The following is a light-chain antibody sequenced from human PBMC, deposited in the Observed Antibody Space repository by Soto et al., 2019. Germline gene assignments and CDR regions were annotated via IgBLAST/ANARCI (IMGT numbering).Light chain of an antibody. CDR2: WAS. Sequence: DIVMTQSPDSLAVTLGERATINCKSSQNVLYNSNNKNYLAWYQQKPGQPPKLLIYWASTRESGVPDRFSGSGSGTDFTLTISSVQAEDVAVYYCQQSFTTTWTFGQGTRVEIK. V-gene: IGKV4-1*01. CDR3: QQSFTTTWT. CDR1: QNVLYNSNNKNY. J-gene: IGKJ1*01.